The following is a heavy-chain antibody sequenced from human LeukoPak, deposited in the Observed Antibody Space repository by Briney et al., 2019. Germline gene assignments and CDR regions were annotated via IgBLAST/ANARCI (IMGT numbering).Heavy chain of an antibody. J-gene: IGHJ3*02. V-gene: IGHV3-53*01. CDR3: ALPNTVNPGDRGAFDI. D-gene: IGHD4-17*01. CDR2: IYSGGST. Sequence: GGSLRLSCAASGFTVSSNYMSWVCQAPGKGLEWVSVIYSGGSTYYADSVKGRFTISRDNSKNTLYLQMNSLRAEDTAVYYCALPNTVNPGDRGAFDIWGQGTMVTVSS. CDR1: GFTVSSNY.